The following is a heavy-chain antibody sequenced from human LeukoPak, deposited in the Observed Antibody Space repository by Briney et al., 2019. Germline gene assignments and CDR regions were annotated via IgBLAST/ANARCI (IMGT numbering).Heavy chain of an antibody. J-gene: IGHJ5*02. Sequence: SVKVSCKASGGTFSSYAISWVRQAPGQGLEWMGRIIPIFGIANYAQKFQGRVTITADKSTSTAYMELSSLRTEDTAVYYCARVSDNWFDPWGRGTLVTVSS. CDR3: ARVSDNWFDP. V-gene: IGHV1-69*04. CDR2: IIPIFGIA. D-gene: IGHD2-21*01. CDR1: GGTFSSYA.